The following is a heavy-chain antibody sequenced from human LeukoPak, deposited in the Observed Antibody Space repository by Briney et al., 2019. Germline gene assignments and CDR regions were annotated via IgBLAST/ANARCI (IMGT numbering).Heavy chain of an antibody. CDR1: GGSISSGGYY. Sequence: SQTLSLTCTVSGGSISSGGYYWSWIRQHPGKGLEWIGYIYYSGSTYYNPSLKSRVTISVDTSKNQFSLKLSSVTAADTAVYYCARWYTAMVRDAFDIWGQGTTVTVSS. CDR3: ARWYTAMVRDAFDI. D-gene: IGHD5-18*01. CDR2: IYYSGST. V-gene: IGHV4-31*03. J-gene: IGHJ3*02.